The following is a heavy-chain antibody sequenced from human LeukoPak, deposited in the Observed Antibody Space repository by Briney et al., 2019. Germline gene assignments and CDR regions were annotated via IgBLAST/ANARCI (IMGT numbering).Heavy chain of an antibody. CDR1: GGSISSYY. CDR2: IYYSGST. J-gene: IGHJ4*02. Sequence: WETLSLTCTVSGGSISSYYWSWIRQPPGKGLEWIGYIYYSGSTNYNPSLKSRVTISVDTSKNQFSLKLSSVTAADTAVYYCARHSPDYGDYPGGFDYWGQGTLVTVSS. V-gene: IGHV4-59*08. D-gene: IGHD4-17*01. CDR3: ARHSPDYGDYPGGFDY.